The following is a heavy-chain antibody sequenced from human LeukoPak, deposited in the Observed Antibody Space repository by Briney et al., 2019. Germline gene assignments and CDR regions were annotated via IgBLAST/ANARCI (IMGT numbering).Heavy chain of an antibody. D-gene: IGHD6-19*01. CDR1: GFTFSNTW. CDR3: ARDKSYSSGWYYFDY. J-gene: IGHJ4*02. V-gene: IGHV3-48*01. Sequence: PGGSLRLSCAASGFTFSNTWMSWVRQAPGKGLEWVSYISSSSSTIYYADSVKGRFTISRDNAKNSLYLQMNSLRAEDTAVYYCARDKSYSSGWYYFDYWGQGTLVTVSS. CDR2: ISSSSSTI.